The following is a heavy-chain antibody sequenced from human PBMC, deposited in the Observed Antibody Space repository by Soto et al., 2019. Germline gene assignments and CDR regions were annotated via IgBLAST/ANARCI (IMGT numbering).Heavy chain of an antibody. J-gene: IGHJ3*02. CDR3: ARSLRKGPAYYYDSSGYSPLSFDI. D-gene: IGHD3-22*01. CDR1: GCTFTSYD. V-gene: IGHV1-8*01. CDR2: MNPNSGNT. Sequence: ASVKVSCKACGCTFTSYDINWVRQATGQWLEWMGWMNPNSGNTGYAQKFQCRVTMTRNTSISTAYMELSSLRSEDTAVYYCARSLRKGPAYYYDSSGYSPLSFDIGGQGKMVTV.